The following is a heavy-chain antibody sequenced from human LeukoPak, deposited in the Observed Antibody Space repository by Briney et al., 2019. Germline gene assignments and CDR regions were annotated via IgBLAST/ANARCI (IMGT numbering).Heavy chain of an antibody. CDR3: AAFWSGYSRVYYFDY. D-gene: IGHD3-3*01. V-gene: IGHV4-31*03. CDR2: IYYSGST. CDR1: GGSISSGGYY. Sequence: SETLSLTCTVSGGSISSGGYYWSWIRQHPGKGLEWIGYIYYSGSTYYNPSLKSRVTISVDTPKNQFSLKLSSVTAADTAVYYCAAFWSGYSRVYYFDYWGQGTLVTVSS. J-gene: IGHJ4*02.